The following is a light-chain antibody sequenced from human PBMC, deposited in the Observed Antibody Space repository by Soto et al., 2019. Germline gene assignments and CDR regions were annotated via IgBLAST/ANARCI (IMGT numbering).Light chain of an antibody. CDR2: EVS. J-gene: IGLJ3*02. V-gene: IGLV2-8*02. CDR1: SSDVGGYNS. Sequence: QSVLTQPPSASRSPGQSVTISCTGTSSDVGGYNSVSWYQQHPGKAPKLMIYEVSKRPSGVPDRFSGSKSGNTASLTVSGLQAEDEADYYCLSYAGTNNLVFGGGTK. CDR3: LSYAGTNNLV.